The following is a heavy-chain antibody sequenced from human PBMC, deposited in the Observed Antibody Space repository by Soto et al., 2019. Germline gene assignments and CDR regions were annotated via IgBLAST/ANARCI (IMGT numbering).Heavy chain of an antibody. Sequence: QVQLEPSGSEVQKSGSSVKVSCKASGYSFSSHAITWVRQAPGQGLEWMGGIIPVFGTPTYAQKFQGRLTISADKSTNTSSLELRSLRSEDTAVYYCARGGALSTSWYWGDGLDSWGQGTQVTVSS. V-gene: IGHV1-69*06. CDR2: IIPVFGTP. CDR3: ARGGALSTSWYWGDGLDS. CDR1: GYSFSSHA. J-gene: IGHJ4*02. D-gene: IGHD6-13*01.